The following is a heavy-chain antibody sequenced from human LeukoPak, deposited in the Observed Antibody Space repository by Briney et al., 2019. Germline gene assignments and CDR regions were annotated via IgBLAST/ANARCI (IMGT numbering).Heavy chain of an antibody. D-gene: IGHD3-16*01. CDR3: SRGGSYALDAFDV. V-gene: IGHV3-7*05. CDR1: GFTFTSYW. CDR2: IKQDGSEK. J-gene: IGHJ3*01. Sequence: GGSLRLSCAASGFTFTSYWMTWVRQAPGKGLEWVANIKQDGSEKDYVDSVKGRFTISRDNAKSSLHLQMNSLRAEDTAVYYCSRGGSYALDAFDVWGQGTMVTVSS.